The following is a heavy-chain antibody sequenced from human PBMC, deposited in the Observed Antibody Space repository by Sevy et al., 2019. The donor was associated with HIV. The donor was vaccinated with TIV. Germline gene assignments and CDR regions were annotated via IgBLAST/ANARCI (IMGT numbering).Heavy chain of an antibody. CDR2: IKQDGSEK. D-gene: IGHD3-10*01. Sequence: GGSLRLSCAASGFTFSSYWMSWVRQAPGKGLEWVANIKQDGSEKYYVDSVKGRFTISRDNAKNSLYLQMNSLRAEDTAVHYCARDLGYYGSGSEYYYYYGMDVWGQGTTVTVSS. CDR1: GFTFSSYW. V-gene: IGHV3-7*03. J-gene: IGHJ6*02. CDR3: ARDLGYYGSGSEYYYYYGMDV.